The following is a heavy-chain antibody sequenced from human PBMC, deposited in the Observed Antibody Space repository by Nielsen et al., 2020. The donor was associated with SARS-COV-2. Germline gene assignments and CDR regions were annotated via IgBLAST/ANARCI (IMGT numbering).Heavy chain of an antibody. Sequence: ASVKVSCKASGYTFTSYYMHWVRQAPGQGLEWMGIISPSGGSTSYAQKFQSRVTMTRDTSTSTVYMELSSLRSEDTAVYYCARGGLPSSTSGDAFDIWGQGTMVTVSS. CDR3: ARGGLPSSTSGDAFDI. J-gene: IGHJ3*02. V-gene: IGHV1-46*01. CDR1: GYTFTSYY. CDR2: ISPSGGST. D-gene: IGHD2-2*01.